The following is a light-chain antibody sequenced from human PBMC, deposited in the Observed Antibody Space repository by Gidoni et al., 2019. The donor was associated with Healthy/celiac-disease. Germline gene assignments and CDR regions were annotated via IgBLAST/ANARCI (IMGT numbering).Light chain of an antibody. V-gene: IGKV1-5*03. Sequence: DIQMTQSPSTLSASVGDRVTITCRASQSISSWLAWYQQKPGKAPKLLIYKASSLEGGVPSRFSGSGSVTEFTLTISSLQPNDFATYYCQQSWTFGQXTKVEIK. CDR2: KAS. J-gene: IGKJ1*01. CDR3: QQSWT. CDR1: QSISSW.